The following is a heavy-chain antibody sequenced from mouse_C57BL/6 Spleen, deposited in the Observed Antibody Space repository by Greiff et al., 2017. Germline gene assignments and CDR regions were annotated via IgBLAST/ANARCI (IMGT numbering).Heavy chain of an antibody. CDR2: ISYDGSN. D-gene: IGHD2-4*01. CDR3: ARDGIYYDYDGAY. Sequence: ESGPGLVKPSQSLSLTCSVTGYSITSGYYWNWIRQFPGNKLEWMGYISYDGSNNYNPSLKNRISITRDTSKNQFFLKLNSVTTEDTATYYCARDGIYYDYDGAYWGQGTLVTVSA. J-gene: IGHJ3*01. CDR1: GYSITSGYY. V-gene: IGHV3-6*01.